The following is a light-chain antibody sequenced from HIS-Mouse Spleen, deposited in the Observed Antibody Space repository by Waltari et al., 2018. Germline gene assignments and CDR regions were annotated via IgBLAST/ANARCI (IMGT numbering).Light chain of an antibody. CDR3: SSYTSSSTWV. J-gene: IGLJ3*02. V-gene: IGLV2-14*01. Sequence: QSALTPPASVSGSPGQSITISCTGTSSDVRGYNYTPWYQQHPGTAPKLMIYEVSNRPSGVSNRFSGSKSGNTASLTISGLQAEDEADYYCSSYTSSSTWVFGGGTKLTVL. CDR2: EVS. CDR1: SSDVRGYNY.